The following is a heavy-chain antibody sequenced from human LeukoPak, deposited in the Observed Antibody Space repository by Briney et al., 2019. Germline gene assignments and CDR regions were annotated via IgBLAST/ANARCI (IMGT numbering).Heavy chain of an antibody. V-gene: IGHV4-39*01. J-gene: IGHJ4*02. CDR1: GGSISSRPYY. Sequence: SETLSLTCTVSGGSISSRPYYGGWVRQPSGKGLEWIGSISYSGSIHYNPSLKSRVTISVDTSKNHFPLRLSSVTAADTAVYYCATLEIGDYYFDYWGQGTLVTVSS. D-gene: IGHD3-16*01. CDR2: ISYSGSI. CDR3: ATLEIGDYYFDY.